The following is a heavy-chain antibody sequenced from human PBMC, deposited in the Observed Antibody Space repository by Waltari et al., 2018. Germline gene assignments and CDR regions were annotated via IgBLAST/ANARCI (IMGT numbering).Heavy chain of an antibody. V-gene: IGHV3-23*03. D-gene: IGHD3-10*01. CDR1: GFTFSSYA. CDR3: AKDKYRELRGLYYMDV. J-gene: IGHJ6*03. CDR2: IYSGGST. Sequence: EVQLLESGGGLVQPGGSLRLSCAASGFTFSSYAMRWVRQAPGKGLEWVSVIYSGGSTYYADSVKGRFTISRDNSKNTLYLQMNSLRAEDTAVYYCAKDKYRELRGLYYMDVWGKGTTVTVSS.